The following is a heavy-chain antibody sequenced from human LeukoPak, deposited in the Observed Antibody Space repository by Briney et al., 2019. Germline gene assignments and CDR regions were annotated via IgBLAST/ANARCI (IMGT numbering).Heavy chain of an antibody. Sequence: VSVKVSCTASDYIFTNYGIIWVRQAPGQGLEWMGWISGYNGNTNYAQKVQGRVTMTTDTSTSTAYMELRSLRSGDTAVYYCARDLAVVTAFGQHAFDIWGQGTIVTVSS. D-gene: IGHD2-21*02. CDR1: DYIFTNYG. CDR2: ISGYNGNT. J-gene: IGHJ3*02. V-gene: IGHV1-18*01. CDR3: ARDLAVVTAFGQHAFDI.